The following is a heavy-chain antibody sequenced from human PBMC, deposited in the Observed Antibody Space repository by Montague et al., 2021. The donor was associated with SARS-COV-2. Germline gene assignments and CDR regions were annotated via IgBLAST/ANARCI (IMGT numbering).Heavy chain of an antibody. CDR3: ARVVRGCSGHSCYFDP. CDR2: ICQAVGT. Sequence: SETLSLTCAVSGASISSDDWWNWVRQSPGKGLEWIGEICQAVGTNYNPSLKSRVTIAVGNFSNQVSLKMTSVTAADTAIYYCARVVRGCSGHSCYFDPWGQGTLVTVSS. V-gene: IGHV4-4*02. J-gene: IGHJ5*02. CDR1: GASISSDDW. D-gene: IGHD2-2*01.